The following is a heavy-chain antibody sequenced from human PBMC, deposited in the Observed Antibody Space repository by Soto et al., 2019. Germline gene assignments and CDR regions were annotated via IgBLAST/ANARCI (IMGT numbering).Heavy chain of an antibody. J-gene: IGHJ6*02. V-gene: IGHV4-30-4*01. D-gene: IGHD7-27*01. Sequence: SETLSLTCTVSGGSISSGDYYWSWIRQSPGKGLEWIGYIYYSGSTYYNPSLKSRVTISVDTSKNQFSLKLSSVTAADTAVYYCAREGFSLGYYYGMDVWGQGTTVTVSS. CDR3: AREGFSLGYYYGMDV. CDR2: IYYSGST. CDR1: GGSISSGDYY.